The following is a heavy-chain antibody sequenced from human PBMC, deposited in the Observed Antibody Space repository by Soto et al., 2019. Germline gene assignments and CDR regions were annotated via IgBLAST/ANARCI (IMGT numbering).Heavy chain of an antibody. CDR2: ISSNGGST. D-gene: IGHD2-15*01. CDR3: ARGHRDIVEARGAFDI. V-gene: IGHV3-64*01. CDR1: GFTFSSYA. Sequence: EVQLVESGGGLVQPGGSLRLSCAASGFTFSSYAMHWVRQAPGKGLEYVSAISSNGGSTYYANSVKGRFTISRDNSKNTRYLHRGSRRDEDMAVYYCARGHRDIVEARGAFDIWGQGTMVTVSS. J-gene: IGHJ3*02.